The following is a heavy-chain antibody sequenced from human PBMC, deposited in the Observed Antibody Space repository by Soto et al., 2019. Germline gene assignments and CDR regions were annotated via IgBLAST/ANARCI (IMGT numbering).Heavy chain of an antibody. D-gene: IGHD1-26*01. CDR2: IYYSGST. V-gene: IGHV4-59*08. J-gene: IGHJ3*02. CDR3: AGGANDAFDI. CDR1: GGSISSYY. Sequence: QVQLQESGPGLVKPSETLSLTCTVSGGSISSYYWSWIRQPPGKGLEWIGYIYYSGSTNYNPSLKSRVTISVDTSKNQFSLKLSSVTAADTAVYYCAGGANDAFDIWGQGTMVTVSS.